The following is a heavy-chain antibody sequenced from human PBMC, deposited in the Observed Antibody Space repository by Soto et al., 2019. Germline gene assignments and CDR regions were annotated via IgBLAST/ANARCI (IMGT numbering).Heavy chain of an antibody. CDR2: ISYDGSNK. CDR3: AKDLDSLGYYYYGMDV. Sequence: QVQLVESGGGVVQPGRSLRLSCAASGFTFSSYGMHWVRQAPGKGLEWVAVISYDGSNKYYADSVKGRFTISRDNSKNTLYLQMNSLGAEDTAVYYCAKDLDSLGYYYYGMDVWGQGTTVTVSS. V-gene: IGHV3-30*18. CDR1: GFTFSSYG. J-gene: IGHJ6*02. D-gene: IGHD3-9*01.